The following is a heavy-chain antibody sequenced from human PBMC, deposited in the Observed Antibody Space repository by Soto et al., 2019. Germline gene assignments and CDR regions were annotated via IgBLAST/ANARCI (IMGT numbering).Heavy chain of an antibody. CDR2: IIPLFGST. D-gene: IGHD3-10*01. J-gene: IGHJ6*02. CDR3: ARDETVIRGVIKRGGGLDL. V-gene: IGHV1-69*19. Sequence: QVQLEQSGAEVKMPGSSVTVSCKAYGATFTKYAFNWVRQAPGQGLEWMGGIIPLFGSTNYAERFQGRLTVTTNESTSTVFMELGSLTSDDTAIYYCARDETVIRGVIKRGGGLDLWGQGTTVIVSS. CDR1: GATFTKYA.